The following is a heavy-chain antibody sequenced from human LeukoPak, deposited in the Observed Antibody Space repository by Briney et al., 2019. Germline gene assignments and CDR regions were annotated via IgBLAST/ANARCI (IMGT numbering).Heavy chain of an antibody. J-gene: IGHJ4*02. V-gene: IGHV3-23*01. CDR3: XQGATAQFY. CDR2: ISYGGGSI. D-gene: IGHD2-21*02. CDR1: GFSFTTHD. Sequence: GGSLRLSCAASGFSFTTHDMTWVRQAPGKGLEWVSSISYGGGSIHYSDSVKGRFTISRDNFKNTLFLQMNRLRVEDTAVYYCXQGATAQFYWGQGSLVIVSS.